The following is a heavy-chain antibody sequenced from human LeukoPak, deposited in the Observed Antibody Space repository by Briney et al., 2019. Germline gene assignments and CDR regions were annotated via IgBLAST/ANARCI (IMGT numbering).Heavy chain of an antibody. Sequence: GGSLRLSCAASGFPFSSYAMSWVRQAPGKGLEWVSAISGSGGSTYYADSVKGRFTISRDNSKNTLYLQMNSLRAEDTAVYYCAKATTNYYDSSGQPDAFDIWGQGTMVTVSS. V-gene: IGHV3-23*01. CDR3: AKATTNYYDSSGQPDAFDI. CDR1: GFPFSSYA. J-gene: IGHJ3*02. D-gene: IGHD3-22*01. CDR2: ISGSGGST.